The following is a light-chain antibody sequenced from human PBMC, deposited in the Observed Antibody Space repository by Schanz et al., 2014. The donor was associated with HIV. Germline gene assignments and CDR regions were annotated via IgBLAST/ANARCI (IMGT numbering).Light chain of an antibody. CDR2: NTY. CDR1: SSNIGSVYD. J-gene: IGLJ2*01. CDR3: SSYTASSTLV. V-gene: IGLV1-40*01. Sequence: SVLTQPPSVSGAPGQRVTISCTGSSSNIGSVYDVHWYQQLPGTAPKLLIYNTYHRPSGVPDRFSGSESGTSASLAISGLQPEDEADYYCSSYTASSTLVLGGGTKLTVL.